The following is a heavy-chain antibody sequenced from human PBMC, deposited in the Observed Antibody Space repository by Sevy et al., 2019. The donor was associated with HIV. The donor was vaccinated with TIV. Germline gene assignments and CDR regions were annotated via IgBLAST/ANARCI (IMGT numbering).Heavy chain of an antibody. J-gene: IGHJ4*02. D-gene: IGHD3-22*01. V-gene: IGHV3-33*01. CDR2: IWYDGSNK. CDR3: ARDSPINYYDSSGYHAPFDY. Sequence: GGSLRLSCAASGFTFSSYGMHWVRQAPGKGLEWVAVIWYDGSNKYYADSVKGRFTISRDNSKNTLYLQMNSLRAEDTAVYYCARDSPINYYDSSGYHAPFDYWGQGTLVTVSS. CDR1: GFTFSSYG.